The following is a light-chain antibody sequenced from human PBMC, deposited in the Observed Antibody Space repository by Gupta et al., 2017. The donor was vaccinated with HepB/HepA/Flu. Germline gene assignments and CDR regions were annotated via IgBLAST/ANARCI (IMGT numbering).Light chain of an antibody. J-gene: IGLJ3*02. Sequence: QSVLTQPPSVSGAPGQRVTISCTGSRSNVGANYDVPWYQQLPGPAPQLLIFGNSNRPSGVPDRFSGSKSGTSASLAITGLQAEDEADYYCQSYDKSLSGWVFGGGTKLTVL. V-gene: IGLV1-40*01. CDR3: QSYDKSLSGWV. CDR1: RSNVGANYD. CDR2: GNS.